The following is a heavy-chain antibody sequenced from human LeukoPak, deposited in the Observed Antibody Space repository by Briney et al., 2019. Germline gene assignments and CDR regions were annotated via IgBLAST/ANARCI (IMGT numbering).Heavy chain of an antibody. Sequence: QSGGSLRLSCAASGFTFSSYAMHWVRQAPGKGLEWVAVISYDGSNKYYADSVKGRFTISRDNSKNTLFLQMNSLRAEDTAVYYCARDREYYDILTGYKVSHYFDYWGQGTLVTVSS. CDR2: ISYDGSNK. D-gene: IGHD3-9*01. CDR3: ARDREYYDILTGYKVSHYFDY. V-gene: IGHV3-30*04. CDR1: GFTFSSYA. J-gene: IGHJ4*02.